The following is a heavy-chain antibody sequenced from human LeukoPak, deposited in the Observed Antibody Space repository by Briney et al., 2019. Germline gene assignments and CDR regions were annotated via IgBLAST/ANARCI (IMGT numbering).Heavy chain of an antibody. CDR3: ARELLWFESLGGFDP. D-gene: IGHD3-10*01. Sequence: GASVKVSCKASGYTFINYAMHWVRQAPGQRLEWMGWINAGNGNTKYSQKFQGRVTITSDTSASIAYMELSSLRSEDTAVYYCARELLWFESLGGFDPWGQGTLVTVSS. CDR1: GYTFINYA. V-gene: IGHV1-3*01. CDR2: INAGNGNT. J-gene: IGHJ5*02.